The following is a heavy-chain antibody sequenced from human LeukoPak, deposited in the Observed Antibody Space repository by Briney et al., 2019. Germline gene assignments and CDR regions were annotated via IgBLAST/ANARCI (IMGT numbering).Heavy chain of an antibody. J-gene: IGHJ4*02. CDR2: IKQDGSAK. CDR3: ARDVGRYGSGSYSSDY. V-gene: IGHV3-7*01. Sequence: GGSLRLSCAASGFTFSDYWMSWVRQAPGKGLEWVANIKQDGSAKYYVDSVKGRFTISRDNAKNSLYLQMNSLRAEDTAVYYCARDVGRYGSGSYSSDYWGQGTLVTVSS. CDR1: GFTFSDYW. D-gene: IGHD3-10*01.